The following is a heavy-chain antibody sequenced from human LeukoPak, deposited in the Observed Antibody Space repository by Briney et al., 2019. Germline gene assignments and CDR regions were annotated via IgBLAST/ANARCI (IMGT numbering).Heavy chain of an antibody. CDR1: GFTFSSYS. J-gene: IGHJ6*03. CDR3: GITIFLGNYMDV. D-gene: IGHD3-3*01. V-gene: IGHV3-48*04. CDR2: ISSSSSTI. Sequence: GGSLRLSCAASGFTFSSYSMNWVRQAPGKGLEWVSYISSSSSTIYYADSVKGRFTISRDNAKNSLYLQMNSLRAEDTAVYYCGITIFLGNYMDVWGKGTTVTVSS.